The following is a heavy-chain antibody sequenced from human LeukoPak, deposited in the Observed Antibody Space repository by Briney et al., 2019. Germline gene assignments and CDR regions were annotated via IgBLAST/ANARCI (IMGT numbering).Heavy chain of an antibody. Sequence: PGGSLRLSCAASGFTFSSYAMSWVRQAPGKGLEWVSGISGSGGSTYYADSVKGRFSISRDNSKNTMYLQMNSLRAEDTAVYYCTKDRRYSTSCHGVDYWGQGTLVTVSS. D-gene: IGHD2-2*01. J-gene: IGHJ4*02. CDR3: TKDRRYSTSCHGVDY. V-gene: IGHV3-23*01. CDR2: ISGSGGST. CDR1: GFTFSSYA.